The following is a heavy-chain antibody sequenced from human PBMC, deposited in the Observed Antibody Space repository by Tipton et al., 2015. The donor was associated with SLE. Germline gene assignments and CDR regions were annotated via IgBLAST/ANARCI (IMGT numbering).Heavy chain of an antibody. D-gene: IGHD6-6*01. CDR3: AQSRRSTSSHFDY. V-gene: IGHV4-31*03. J-gene: IGHJ4*02. CDR2: IYHTGST. Sequence: TLSLTCTVTGCPISRIGYYWSWIRQHPGKGLEWLGYIYHTGSTYYNPSLESRLTISIDTSKNQFSLRLTSMTHADTALYYCAQSRRSTSSHFDYWGQGTLVTVSS. CDR1: GCPISRIGYY.